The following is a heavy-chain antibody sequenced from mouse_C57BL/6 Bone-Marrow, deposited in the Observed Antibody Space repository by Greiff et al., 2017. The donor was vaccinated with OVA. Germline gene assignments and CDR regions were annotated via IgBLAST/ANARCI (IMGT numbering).Heavy chain of an antibody. Sequence: VKLMESGAELARPGASVKLSCKASGYTFTSYGISWVKQRTGQGLEWIGEIYPRSGNTYYNEKFKGKATLTADKSSSTAYMELRSLTSEDSAVYFCAREIDYYYGSSYSYFDYWGQGTTLTVSS. CDR1: GYTFTSYG. D-gene: IGHD1-1*01. CDR3: AREIDYYYGSSYSYFDY. CDR2: IYPRSGNT. J-gene: IGHJ2*01. V-gene: IGHV1-81*01.